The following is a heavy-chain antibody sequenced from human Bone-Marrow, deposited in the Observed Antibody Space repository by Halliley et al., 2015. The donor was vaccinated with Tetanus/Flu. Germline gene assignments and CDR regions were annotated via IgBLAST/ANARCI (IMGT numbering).Heavy chain of an antibody. D-gene: IGHD3-22*01. J-gene: IGHJ5*02. CDR1: GFTFSKYA. CDR2: ISGPGGTT. Sequence: SLRLSCAASGFTFSKYAMSWVRQAPGKGLEWVSEISGPGGTTYYAGSVKGRFTISRDNSKSTLSLEMNSLRAEDTAVYYCATRKNYYDTNGYSNWFDPWGQGTLATVSS. CDR3: ATRKNYYDTNGYSNWFDP. V-gene: IGHV3-23*01.